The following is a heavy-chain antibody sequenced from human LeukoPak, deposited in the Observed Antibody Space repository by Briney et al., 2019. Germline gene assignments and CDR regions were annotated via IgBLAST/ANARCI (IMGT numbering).Heavy chain of an antibody. Sequence: GGSLRLSCAASGFTFSSYGMHWVRQAPGKGLEWVAVISYDGSNKYYADSVKGRFTISRDNSKNTLYLQMNSLRAEDTAVYYCAKLDYYDSSGYYIEEIDYWGQGTLVTVSS. CDR1: GFTFSSYG. CDR2: ISYDGSNK. V-gene: IGHV3-30*18. CDR3: AKLDYYDSSGYYIEEIDY. J-gene: IGHJ4*02. D-gene: IGHD3-22*01.